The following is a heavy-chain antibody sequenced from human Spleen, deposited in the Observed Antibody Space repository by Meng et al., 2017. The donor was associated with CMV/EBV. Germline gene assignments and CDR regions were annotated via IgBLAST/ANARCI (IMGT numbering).Heavy chain of an antibody. Sequence: GESLKISCAASRFTFSNYWMSWVRQAPGKGLEWVANIKEDGREKYYVDSVKGRFSISRDNAKNSLYLQMNSLTAEDTAVYFCARMGLLEWLLPYYLDYWGQGTLVTVSS. CDR2: IKEDGREK. V-gene: IGHV3-7*01. D-gene: IGHD3-3*01. CDR1: RFTFSNYW. J-gene: IGHJ4*02. CDR3: ARMGLLEWLLPYYLDY.